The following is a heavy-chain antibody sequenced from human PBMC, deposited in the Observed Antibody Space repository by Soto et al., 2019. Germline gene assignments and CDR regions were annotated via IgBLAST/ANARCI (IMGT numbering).Heavy chain of an antibody. J-gene: IGHJ6*02. Sequence: QVQLVQSGAEVRKPGSSVKVSCKASGGTFSNYALSWVRQAPGQGLEWMGGIIPLFGTANYAQKFQGTATIIADESRSTAYMGRSSLRSEDTAVYYGAGASVATAMITLASFYWHYGMDVWGQGTTVTVAS. V-gene: IGHV1-69*01. D-gene: IGHD5-18*01. CDR1: GGTFSNYA. CDR2: IIPLFGTA. CDR3: AGASVATAMITLASFYWHYGMDV.